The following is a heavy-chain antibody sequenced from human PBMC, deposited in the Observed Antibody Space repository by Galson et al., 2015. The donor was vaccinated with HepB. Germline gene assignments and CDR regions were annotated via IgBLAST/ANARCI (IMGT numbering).Heavy chain of an antibody. CDR3: ARVLRKGITGTEGGFDY. V-gene: IGHV3-72*01. Sequence: SLRLSCAASGFTFSDHYMDWVRQAPGEGLEWVGRTRNKANSYTTEYAASVKGRFTISRDDSKNSLYLQMNSLKTEDTAVYYCARVLRKGITGTEGGFDYWGQGTLVTVSS. CDR1: GFTFSDHY. D-gene: IGHD1-20*01. CDR2: TRNKANSYTT. J-gene: IGHJ4*02.